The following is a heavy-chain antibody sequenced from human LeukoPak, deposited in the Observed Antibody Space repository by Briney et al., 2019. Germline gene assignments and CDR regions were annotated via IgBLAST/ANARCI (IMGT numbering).Heavy chain of an antibody. V-gene: IGHV3-74*01. Sequence: GGSLRLSCAASGFTFSGYWMRWVRQDPGKGLVWVSRINSDGSSTSYADSVKGRFTISRDYAKNTLYLQMNSLRAEDTAVYYCARGGSYSFDYWGQGTLVTVSS. CDR2: INSDGSST. J-gene: IGHJ4*02. CDR1: GFTFSGYW. CDR3: ARGGSYSFDY. D-gene: IGHD1-26*01.